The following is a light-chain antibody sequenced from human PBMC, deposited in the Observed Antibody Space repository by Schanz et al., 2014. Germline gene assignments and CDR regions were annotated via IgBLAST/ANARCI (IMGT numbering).Light chain of an antibody. CDR2: AAS. Sequence: EIVLTQSPGTLSLSPGERATLSCRASQSVGSNYLAWYQQRPGQAPRLLISAASTRATAIPARFSGSGSGTDFTLTISSLKPEDFAVYYCQQYTGSLPWTFGQGTRVEIK. CDR1: QSVGSNY. J-gene: IGKJ1*01. V-gene: IGKV3-20*01. CDR3: QQYTGSLPWT.